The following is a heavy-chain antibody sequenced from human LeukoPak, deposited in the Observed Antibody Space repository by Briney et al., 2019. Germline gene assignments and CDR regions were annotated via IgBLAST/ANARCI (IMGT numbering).Heavy chain of an antibody. V-gene: IGHV4-34*01. CDR3: ARAIYKSTGTYGY. CDR1: GGSFSAYY. D-gene: IGHD1-1*01. J-gene: IGHJ4*02. Sequence: SETLSLTCAVYGGSFSAYYWSWFPQPPGKGLDWIGEINHSGSTNYNQSLKSRVTISVDTSKNQFSLKLTSVTAADTAVYYCARAIYKSTGTYGYWGQGTLVTVSS. CDR2: INHSGST.